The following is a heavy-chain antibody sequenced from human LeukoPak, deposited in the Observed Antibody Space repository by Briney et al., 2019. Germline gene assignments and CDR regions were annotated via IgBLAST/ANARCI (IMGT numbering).Heavy chain of an antibody. CDR3: ARTSGSYKNGNWFDP. V-gene: IGHV4-59*01. D-gene: IGHD3-10*01. Sequence: SETLSLTCTVSGGSISSYYWSWIRQPPGKGLEWIGYVFYSGSTNYNPSLKSRVTISVDTSENQFSLRLSSMTAADTAVYYCARTSGSYKNGNWFDPWGQGTLVTVSS. CDR1: GGSISSYY. CDR2: VFYSGST. J-gene: IGHJ5*02.